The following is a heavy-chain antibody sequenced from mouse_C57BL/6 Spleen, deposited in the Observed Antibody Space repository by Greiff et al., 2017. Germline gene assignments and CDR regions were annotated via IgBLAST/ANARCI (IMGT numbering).Heavy chain of an antibody. J-gene: IGHJ2*01. CDR3: AREGD. CDR1: GYTSTDYY. V-gene: IGHV1-76*01. CDR2: IYPGSGNT. Sequence: QVQLQQSGAELVRPGASVKLSCKASGYTSTDYYINWVKQRPGQGLEWIARIYPGSGNTYYNEKFKGKATLTAEKSSSTAYMQLSSLTSEDSAVYFCAREGDWGQGTTLTVSS.